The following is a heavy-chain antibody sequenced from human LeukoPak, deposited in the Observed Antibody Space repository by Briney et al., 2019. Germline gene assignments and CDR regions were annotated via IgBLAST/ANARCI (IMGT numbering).Heavy chain of an antibody. J-gene: IGHJ4*02. D-gene: IGHD6-19*01. CDR1: GYTFTSYD. V-gene: IGHV1-8*03. Sequence: GASVKVSCKASGYTFTSYDINWVRQATGQGLEWMGWMNPNSGNTGYAQKFQGRVTITRNTSISTAYMELSSLRSEDTAVYYCARSGQWLAHYYFDYWGQGTLVTVSS. CDR3: ARSGQWLAHYYFDY. CDR2: MNPNSGNT.